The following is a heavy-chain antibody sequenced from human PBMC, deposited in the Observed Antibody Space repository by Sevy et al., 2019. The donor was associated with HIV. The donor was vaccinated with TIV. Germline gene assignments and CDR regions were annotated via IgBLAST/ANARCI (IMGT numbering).Heavy chain of an antibody. V-gene: IGHV3-30*02. CDR2: IQYDGSIQ. Sequence: GGYLRLSCIESGFTLSNYDIHWVRQAAGKGLEWVAFIQYDGSIQYYADSVKGRFTISRDNSKNTLYLQMNSLRPEDTAIYYCAKRGAKSGYALGYWGHGTLVTVSS. J-gene: IGHJ4*01. CDR1: GFTLSNYD. D-gene: IGHD5-12*01. CDR3: AKRGAKSGYALGY.